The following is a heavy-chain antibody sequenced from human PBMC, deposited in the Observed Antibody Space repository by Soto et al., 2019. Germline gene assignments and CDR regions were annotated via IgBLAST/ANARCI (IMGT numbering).Heavy chain of an antibody. D-gene: IGHD2-15*01. V-gene: IGHV3-23*01. CDR2: ISGSDGST. J-gene: IGHJ4*02. CDR1: GFAFSSYA. Sequence: EVQLLESGGGLVQPGGSLRLSCAASGFAFSSYAMSWVRQAPGKGLEWVSGISGSDGSTYYADSVKGRFTISRDNSKNTLFLQMNILRAEDTAVYYCAKGRPVVATNEYFDYWGQGPLVTVSS. CDR3: AKGRPVVATNEYFDY.